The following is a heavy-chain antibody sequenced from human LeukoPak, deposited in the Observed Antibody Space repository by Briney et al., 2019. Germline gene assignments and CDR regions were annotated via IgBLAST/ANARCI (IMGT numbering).Heavy chain of an antibody. V-gene: IGHV4-30-4*07. CDR1: GGSISSGGYS. CDR2: IYYSGST. J-gene: IGHJ2*01. Sequence: SETLSLTCAVSGGSISSGGYSWSWIRQPPGKGLEWIGYIYYSGSTYYNPSLKSRVTISVDTSKNQFSLKLSSVTAADTAVYYCARADEYSSGWYRLFDLWGHGTLVTVSS. CDR3: ARADEYSSGWYRLFDL. D-gene: IGHD6-19*01.